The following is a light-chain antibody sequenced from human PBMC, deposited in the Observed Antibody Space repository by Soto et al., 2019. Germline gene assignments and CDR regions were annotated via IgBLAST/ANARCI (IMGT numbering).Light chain of an antibody. CDR3: QQYGASSIT. CDR2: GAS. CDR1: QSVSTS. J-gene: IGKJ5*01. V-gene: IGKV3-15*01. Sequence: ERVMTQSPATLSVSPGERAILSCRASQSVSTSLAWYQQKPGQAPRLLIYGASTRATGIPARFSGSGSGTDFTLTISRLEPEDFAVYYCQQYGASSITFGQGTRLEIK.